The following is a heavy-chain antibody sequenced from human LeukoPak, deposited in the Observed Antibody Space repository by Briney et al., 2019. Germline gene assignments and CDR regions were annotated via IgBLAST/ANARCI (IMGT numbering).Heavy chain of an antibody. J-gene: IGHJ5*02. Sequence: SETLSLTCTVSGGSISSGDYYWSWIRQPPGKGLEWIGYIYYSGSTYYNPSLKSRVTISVDTSKNQFSLKLSSVTAADTAVYYCAREALTYCSSTSCFGNWFDPWGQGTLVTVSS. CDR3: AREALTYCSSTSCFGNWFDP. CDR1: GGSISSGDYY. CDR2: IYYSGST. D-gene: IGHD2-2*01. V-gene: IGHV4-30-4*08.